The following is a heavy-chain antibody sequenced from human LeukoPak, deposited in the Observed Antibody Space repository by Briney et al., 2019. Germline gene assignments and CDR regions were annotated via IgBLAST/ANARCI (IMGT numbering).Heavy chain of an antibody. J-gene: IGHJ4*02. CDR1: GYTFTSYG. Sequence: GASVKVSCKASGYTFTSYGISWVRQASGQGLEWMGWISTYSGSTNYAQKFQGRVTMTTDTSTSTAYMELRSLRSEDTAVYYCARDPISSSWYYFDYWGQGTLVTVSS. V-gene: IGHV1-18*01. CDR2: ISTYSGST. CDR3: ARDPISSSWYYFDY. D-gene: IGHD6-13*01.